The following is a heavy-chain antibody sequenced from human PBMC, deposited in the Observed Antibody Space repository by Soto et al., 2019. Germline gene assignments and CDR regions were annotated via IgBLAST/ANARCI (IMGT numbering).Heavy chain of an antibody. J-gene: IGHJ4*02. CDR1: GFTFRSFP. Sequence: RLSCAASGFTFRSFPMIWFPQAPGKGLEWVSAISGRGGSTYYADSVKGRFTISRHNSTNTLYLQMNSLRAEETAVSDCAKPPVPGYSSSWYPRYFDYWGQGTLVTVSS. CDR2: ISGRGGST. CDR3: AKPPVPGYSSSWYPRYFDY. D-gene: IGHD6-13*01. V-gene: IGHV3-23*01.